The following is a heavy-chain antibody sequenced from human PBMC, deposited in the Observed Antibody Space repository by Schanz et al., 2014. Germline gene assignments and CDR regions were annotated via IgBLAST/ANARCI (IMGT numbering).Heavy chain of an antibody. J-gene: IGHJ4*02. V-gene: IGHV3-30*04. D-gene: IGHD6-19*01. CDR2: ISDDGSRR. Sequence: QVELVESGGGVVQPGRSLRLSCAASGFIFSYYTIHWVRQAPGKGLEWVAVISDDGSRRHYADFVKGRFTISRDNSKSTLYLQMNSLRADDTAVYYCARDSHRRVAVPGYWGQGTLVTVSS. CDR3: ARDSHRRVAVPGY. CDR1: GFIFSYYT.